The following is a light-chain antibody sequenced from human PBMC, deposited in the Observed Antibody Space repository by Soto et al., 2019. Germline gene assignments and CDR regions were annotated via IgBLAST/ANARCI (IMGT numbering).Light chain of an antibody. V-gene: IGLV2-23*01. CDR1: SSDVGSYSL. CDR2: EDI. Sequence: QSVLTQPASVSGSPGQSITISCTGTSSDVGSYSLLSWYQHHPGKAPKLIIYEDIKGPSGVSNRFSGSKSGNPASLRISGLQAEDEADYYCYTYAGGSTYLFGTGTKVTVL. J-gene: IGLJ1*01. CDR3: YTYAGGSTYL.